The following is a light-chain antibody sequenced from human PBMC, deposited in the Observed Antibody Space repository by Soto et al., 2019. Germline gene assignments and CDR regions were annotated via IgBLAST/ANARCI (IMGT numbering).Light chain of an antibody. CDR1: QSVSSK. J-gene: IGKJ1*01. CDR2: GAS. CDR3: QHYNDWPPTWT. V-gene: IGKV3-15*01. Sequence: EIVMTQSPATLSVSPGERATLSCRASQSVSSKLAWYQQKPGQAPRVLIFGASTRATGIPARFSGSGSGTEFTLTISSLQSEHFAVYYCQHYNDWPPTWTFGQGTRVEIK.